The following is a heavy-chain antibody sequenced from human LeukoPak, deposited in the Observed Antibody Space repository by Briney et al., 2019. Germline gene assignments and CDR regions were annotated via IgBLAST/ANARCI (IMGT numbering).Heavy chain of an antibody. CDR3: ARDGDYGTGSYYRGCYDC. D-gene: IGHD3-10*01. Sequence: EASAKVSCKASGYSFTAFYIHWVRQAPGQGLEWMGWLHPRKGDTQYAQKFQDRVTMTRDTSTRTAYMHLSSIGSDDTAVYYCARDGDYGTGSYYRGCYDCWGQGILVTVSS. CDR1: GYSFTAFY. J-gene: IGHJ4*02. CDR2: LHPRKGDT. V-gene: IGHV1-2*02.